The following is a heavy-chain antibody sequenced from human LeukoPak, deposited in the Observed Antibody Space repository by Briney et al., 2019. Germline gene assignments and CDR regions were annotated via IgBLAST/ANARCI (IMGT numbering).Heavy chain of an antibody. V-gene: IGHV1-2*02. J-gene: IGHJ3*02. CDR3: AKDKAMIVVVITDDAFDI. CDR1: GYTFTGYY. CDR2: INPNSGGT. D-gene: IGHD3-22*01. Sequence: GASVKVSCKASGYTFTGYYMHWVRQAPGQGLEWMGWINPNSGGTNYAQKFQGRVTMTRDTSISTAYMELSRLRSDDTAVYYCAKDKAMIVVVITDDAFDIWGQGTMVTVSS.